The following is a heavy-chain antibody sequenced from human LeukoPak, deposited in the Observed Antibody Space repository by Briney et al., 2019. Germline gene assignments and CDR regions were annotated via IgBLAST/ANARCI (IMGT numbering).Heavy chain of an antibody. CDR2: IRYDGSNK. D-gene: IGHD3-3*01. CDR1: GFTFSSYG. V-gene: IGHV3-30*02. Sequence: GGSLRLSCAASGFTFSSYGMHWVRQAPGKGREGVAFIRYDGSNKYYADSVKGRFTISRDNSKNTLYLQMNSLRAEDTAVYYCAKVKSASFWSDYSCAFDIWGQGTMVTVSS. CDR3: AKVKSASFWSDYSCAFDI. J-gene: IGHJ3*02.